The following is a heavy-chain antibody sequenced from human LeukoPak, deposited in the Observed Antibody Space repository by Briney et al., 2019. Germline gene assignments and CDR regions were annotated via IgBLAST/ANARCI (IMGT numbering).Heavy chain of an antibody. CDR1: GGSFSGYY. CDR2: INHSGST. CDR3: ASWLEDCSSTSRYGRRLFDY. V-gene: IGHV4-34*01. D-gene: IGHD2-2*01. Sequence: SETLSLTCAVYGGSFSGYYWSWIRQPPGKGLEWIGEINHSGSTNYNPSLKSRVTISVDTSKNQFSLKLSSVTAADTAVYYCASWLEDCSSTSRYGRRLFDYWGQGTLVTVSS. J-gene: IGHJ4*02.